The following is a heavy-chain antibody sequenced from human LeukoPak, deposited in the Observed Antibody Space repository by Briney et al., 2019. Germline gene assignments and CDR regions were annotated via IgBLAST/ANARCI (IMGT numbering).Heavy chain of an antibody. CDR1: GGSISSYY. V-gene: IGHV4-59*01. CDR3: ARGMRSYSFDH. Sequence: SETLSLTCTVSGGSISSYYWSWIRQPPGKGLEWIGYIYYSGSTNYNPSLKSRVTISVDTSKDQFSLKLSSVTAADTAVYYCARGMRSYSFDHWGQGTLVTVSS. D-gene: IGHD1-26*01. CDR2: IYYSGST. J-gene: IGHJ4*02.